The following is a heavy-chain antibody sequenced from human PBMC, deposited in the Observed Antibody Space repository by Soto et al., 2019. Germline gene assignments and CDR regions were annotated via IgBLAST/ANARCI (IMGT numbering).Heavy chain of an antibody. V-gene: IGHV1-8*01. Sequence: ASVKVSCKASGYTFTSYDINWVRQATGQGLEWMGWMNPNSGNTGYAQKFQGRVTMTRNTSISTAYMEVSSLRSEDTAVYHCASARRGYCSGGSCYSSFDYWGQGTLVTVSS. D-gene: IGHD2-15*01. CDR1: GYTFTSYD. J-gene: IGHJ4*02. CDR3: ASARRGYCSGGSCYSSFDY. CDR2: MNPNSGNT.